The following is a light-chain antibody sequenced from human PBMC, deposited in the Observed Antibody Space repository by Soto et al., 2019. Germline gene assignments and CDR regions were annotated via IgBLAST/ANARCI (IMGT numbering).Light chain of an antibody. V-gene: IGKV3-15*01. CDR2: GAS. Sequence: EIVITQSPATLAVSQGERATLSCRASQSISSNLAWFQQKPGQAPRLLIYGASTRATGIPARFSGSGSGTEFTLTINSLQSEDFAVYFCQQYKNWPPWTFGQGTKV. CDR3: QQYKNWPPWT. CDR1: QSISSN. J-gene: IGKJ1*01.